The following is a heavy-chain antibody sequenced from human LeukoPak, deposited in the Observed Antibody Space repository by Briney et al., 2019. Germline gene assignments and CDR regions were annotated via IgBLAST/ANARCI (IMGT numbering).Heavy chain of an antibody. CDR3: ARGIVGATNHSDY. Sequence: SQTLSLTCTVSGGSISSGDYYWSWIRQPPGKGLEWIGYIYHSGSAYYNPSLKSRVTISVDRSKNQFSLKLSSVTAADTAVYYCARGIVGATNHSDYWGQGTLVTVSS. CDR2: IYHSGSA. CDR1: GGSISSGDYY. J-gene: IGHJ4*02. D-gene: IGHD1-26*01. V-gene: IGHV4-30-4*01.